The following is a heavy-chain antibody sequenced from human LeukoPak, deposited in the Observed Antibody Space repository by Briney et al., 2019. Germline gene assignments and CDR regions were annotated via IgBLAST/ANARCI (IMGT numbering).Heavy chain of an antibody. D-gene: IGHD1-14*01. CDR3: ARDRISINALDM. J-gene: IGHJ3*02. V-gene: IGHV4-59*11. CDR2: ISHIGST. Sequence: PSETLSLTCTVSGASTTGHYLTWIRQPPGNGLEGIGYISHIGSTNYNPSLKSRVTISVDTSKNQFSLKLTSVTAADTALYYCARDRISINALDMWGQGTMVTVSS. CDR1: GASTTGHY.